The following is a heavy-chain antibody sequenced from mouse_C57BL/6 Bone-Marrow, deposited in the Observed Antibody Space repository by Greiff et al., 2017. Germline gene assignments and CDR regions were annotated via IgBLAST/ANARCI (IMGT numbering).Heavy chain of an antibody. CDR1: GYSITSGYY. CDR2: ISYDGSN. CDR3: ARREPDMDY. V-gene: IGHV3-6*01. Sequence: VQLQQSGPGLVKPSQSLSLTCSVTGYSITSGYYWNWIRQFPGNKLEWMGYISYDGSNNYNPSLKNRISITRDTSKNQFFLKLNSVTTEDTATYYCARREPDMDYWGQGTSVTVSS. J-gene: IGHJ4*01.